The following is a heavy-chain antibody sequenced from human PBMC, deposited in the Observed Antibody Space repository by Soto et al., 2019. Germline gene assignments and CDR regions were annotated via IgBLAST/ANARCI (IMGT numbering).Heavy chain of an antibody. CDR1: GFTFSTYE. V-gene: IGHV3-48*03. CDR2: ISNSGNTI. Sequence: EVQLLESGGGLVQPGGSLRLSCAASGFTFSTYEMNWVRQAPGKGLEWVSHISNSGNTIYYADSVKGRFTISRDNAKNSLYLQMDRLRADDTAVYYWAGGGDYWGQGALVTVSS. D-gene: IGHD3-16*01. CDR3: AGGGDY. J-gene: IGHJ4*02.